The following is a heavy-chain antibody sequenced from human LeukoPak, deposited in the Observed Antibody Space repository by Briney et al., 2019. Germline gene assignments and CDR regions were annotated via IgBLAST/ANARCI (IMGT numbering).Heavy chain of an antibody. CDR1: GGSISTYY. V-gene: IGHV4-59*01. D-gene: IGHD5-18*01. CDR2: IYHSGST. J-gene: IGHJ4*02. CDR3: ARVNPSTYSYGYVSFDY. Sequence: SETLSLTCTLSGGSISTYYWSWIRQPPGKGLEWIGYIYHSGSTNYNPSLKSRVTISVDTSKNQFSLKLSSVTAADTAVYYCARVNPSTYSYGYVSFDYWGQGTLVTVSS.